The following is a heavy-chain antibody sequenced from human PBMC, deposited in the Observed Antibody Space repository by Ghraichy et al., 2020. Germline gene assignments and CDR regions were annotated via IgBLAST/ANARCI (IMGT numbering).Heavy chain of an antibody. CDR2: VNRDGSSA. CDR3: ARVDQDGYNLLDH. Sequence: GGSLRLSCAASGFTFSSYWMHWVRQAPGKGLVWVSRVNRDGSSANYADSVKGRFTISRDNAKNTLYLQMNSLRAEDTAVYFCARVDQDGYNLLDHCGQGTLVAVSS. CDR1: GFTFSSYW. D-gene: IGHD5-24*01. J-gene: IGHJ4*02. V-gene: IGHV3-74*01.